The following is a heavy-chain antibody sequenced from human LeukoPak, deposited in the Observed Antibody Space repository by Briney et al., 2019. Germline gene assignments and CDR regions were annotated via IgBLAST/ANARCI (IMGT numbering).Heavy chain of an antibody. V-gene: IGHV3-74*01. D-gene: IGHD3-22*01. Sequence: PGGPLRISCAASGFTFSRYWMHWVRQAPGKGLVWVSRIKSDGSTNYADSVKGRFTISRDNAKNTVSLQMNSLRAEDTGVYYCARAPAEIGGYYPEYFRHWGQGTLVTVSS. CDR3: ARAPAEIGGYYPEYFRH. J-gene: IGHJ1*01. CDR1: GFTFSRYW. CDR2: IKSDGST.